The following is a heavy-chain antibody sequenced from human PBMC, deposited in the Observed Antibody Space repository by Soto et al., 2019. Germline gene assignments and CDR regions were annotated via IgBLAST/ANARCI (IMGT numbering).Heavy chain of an antibody. D-gene: IGHD5-12*01. Sequence: ASVKVSCKVSGYTLTELSMHWVRQAPGKGLEWMGGFDLEDGETIYAQKFQGRVTMTEDTSTNTAYMELSSLRSEDTAVYYFARGLSGYDEYYYYYYMDVWGKGTTVTVSS. CDR2: FDLEDGET. CDR3: ARGLSGYDEYYYYYYMDV. V-gene: IGHV1-24*01. J-gene: IGHJ6*03. CDR1: GYTLTELS.